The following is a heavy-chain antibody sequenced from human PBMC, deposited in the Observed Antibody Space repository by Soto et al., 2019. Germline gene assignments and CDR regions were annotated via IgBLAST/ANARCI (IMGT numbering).Heavy chain of an antibody. CDR1: GFTFSNAW. J-gene: IGHJ4*02. CDR3: TTDYYDSSGPFDY. CDR2: IKSRTDGGTT. V-gene: IGHV3-15*01. D-gene: IGHD3-22*01. Sequence: GGSLRLSCAASGFTFSNAWMSWVRQVPGKGLEWVGRIKSRTDGGTTDYAAPVKGRFSISKIDSKNTLYLQMNSLKTEDTAIYYCTTDYYDSSGPFDYWGLGTLVTVLL.